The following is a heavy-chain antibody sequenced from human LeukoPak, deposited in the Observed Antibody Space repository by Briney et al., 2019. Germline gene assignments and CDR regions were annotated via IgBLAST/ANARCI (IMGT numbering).Heavy chain of an antibody. J-gene: IGHJ3*02. Sequence: ASVKVSCKASGYTFTSYGISWVRQAPGQGLEWMGIINPSGGSTSYAQKFQGRVTMTRDTSISTAYMELSRLRSDDTAVYYCARAGSMIVVVNDAFDIWGQGTMVTVSS. V-gene: IGHV1-46*01. D-gene: IGHD3-22*01. CDR3: ARAGSMIVVVNDAFDI. CDR2: INPSGGST. CDR1: GYTFTSYG.